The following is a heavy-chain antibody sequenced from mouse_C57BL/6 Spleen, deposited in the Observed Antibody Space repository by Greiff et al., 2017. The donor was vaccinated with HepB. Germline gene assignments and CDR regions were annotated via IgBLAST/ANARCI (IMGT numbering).Heavy chain of an antibody. J-gene: IGHJ3*01. Sequence: EVQGVEPGGGLVKPGGSLKLSCEASGFTFSDYGMHWVRQAPEKGLEWVAYISSGSSTIYYEDTVKGRFTISRDNAKNTLFLQMTSLRSEDTAMDYWARPQGNSWFAYGGQGTLVTGS. CDR2: ISSGSSTI. D-gene: IGHD2-1*01. CDR1: GFTFSDYG. V-gene: IGHV5-17*01. CDR3: ARPQGNSWFAY.